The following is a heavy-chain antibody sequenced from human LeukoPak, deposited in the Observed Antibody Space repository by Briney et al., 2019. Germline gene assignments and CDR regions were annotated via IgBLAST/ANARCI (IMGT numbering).Heavy chain of an antibody. J-gene: IGHJ5*02. D-gene: IGHD3-3*01. V-gene: IGHV4-39*07. Sequence: KTSETLSLTCTVSGGSISSGGYYWSWIRQPPGKGLEWIGEINHSGSTNYNPSLKSRVTISVDTSKNQFSLKLSSVTAADTAVYYCAGRAREDFLEWLFTNWFDPWGQGTLVTVSS. CDR1: GGSISSGGYY. CDR2: INHSGST. CDR3: AGRAREDFLEWLFTNWFDP.